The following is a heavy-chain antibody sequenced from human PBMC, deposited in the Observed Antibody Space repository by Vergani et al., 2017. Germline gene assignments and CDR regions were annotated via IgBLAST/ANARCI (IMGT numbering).Heavy chain of an antibody. V-gene: IGHV3-23*01. CDR2: IIALYPST. Sequence: EVQLLQSGGGVIQPGGSVRLSCAASGFTFSACPMTWVRQAPGKGLEWVSAIIALYPSTYYADSVKGRFTISRDTSKNMLYLQMNSLRAEDTAVYYCARLSYDTTPYMQGGYDCWGQGTLVSVSS. CDR3: ARLSYDTTPYMQGGYDC. D-gene: IGHD3-22*01. J-gene: IGHJ4*02. CDR1: GFTFSACP.